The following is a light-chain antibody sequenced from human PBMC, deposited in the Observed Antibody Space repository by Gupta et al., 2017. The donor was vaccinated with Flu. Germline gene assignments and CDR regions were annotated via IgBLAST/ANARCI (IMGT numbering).Light chain of an antibody. CDR2: WAS. J-gene: IGKJ3*01. Sequence: AVSLGERATINCKSSQSLLYSSNNKNYLAWYQQKPGQPPKLLIYWASTRESGVPDRFSGSGSGTDFTLTISSLQAEDVAVYYCQQYYHTPEAVGPGTKVDI. V-gene: IGKV4-1*01. CDR1: QSLLYSSNNKNY. CDR3: QQYYHTPEA.